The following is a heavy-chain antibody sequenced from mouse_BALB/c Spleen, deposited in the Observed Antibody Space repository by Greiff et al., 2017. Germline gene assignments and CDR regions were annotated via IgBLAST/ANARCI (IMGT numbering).Heavy chain of an antibody. V-gene: IGHV1-18*01. J-gene: IGHJ4*01. D-gene: IGHD2-10*01. CDR2: INPNNGGT. Sequence: VQLKQSGPELVKPGASVKISCKTSGYTFTEYTMHWVKQSHGKSLEWIGGINPNNGGTSYNQKFKGKATLTVDKSSSTAYMELRSLTSEDSAVYYCARSPYYGNYGDAMDYWGQGTSVTVSS. CDR3: ARSPYYGNYGDAMDY. CDR1: GYTFTEYT.